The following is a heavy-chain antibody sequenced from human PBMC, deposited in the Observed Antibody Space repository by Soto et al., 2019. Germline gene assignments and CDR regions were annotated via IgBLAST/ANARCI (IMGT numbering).Heavy chain of an antibody. CDR3: AKGEWSVVRSTVYGMDV. CDR2: VSGSGGRT. CDR1: GFTSSSFA. V-gene: IGHV3-23*01. J-gene: IGHJ6*02. D-gene: IGHD3-3*01. Sequence: EVQLLESGGGLVQTGGSLRLSCAASGFTSSSFAMSWVRQAPGKGLEWVSTVSGSGGRTYNADSVKGRFTVSRDSSKNTLYLQMNSLRAEDTAVYYCAKGEWSVVRSTVYGMDVWGQGTTVTVSS.